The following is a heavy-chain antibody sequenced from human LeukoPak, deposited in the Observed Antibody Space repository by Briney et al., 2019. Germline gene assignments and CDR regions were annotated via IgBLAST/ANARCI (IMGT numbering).Heavy chain of an antibody. J-gene: IGHJ4*02. D-gene: IGHD3-3*01. CDR3: ARQTGAGLFILP. Sequence: GSLRLSCAASGFTFSNAWMSWIRQPPGKGLEWIGEINHSGSTNYNPSLKSRVTISVDTSKNQFSLILTSVTAADTAVYYCARQTGAGLFILPGGQGTLVTVSS. CDR1: GFTFSNAW. V-gene: IGHV4-34*08. CDR2: INHSGST.